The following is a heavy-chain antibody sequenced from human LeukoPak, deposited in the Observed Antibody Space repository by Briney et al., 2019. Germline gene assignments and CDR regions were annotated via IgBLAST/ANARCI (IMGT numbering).Heavy chain of an antibody. CDR3: AKVPWVGTIT. J-gene: IGHJ4*02. CDR2: ISGSDGHT. D-gene: IGHD1-26*01. CDR1: GFTLSDYA. Sequence: GGSLRLSCAASGFTLSDYAMNWVRQAPGEGLEWLSAISGSDGHTFYADSVKGRFTLSRDNSKSTLYLQMNNLRADDTAIYYCAKVPWVGTITWGQGTPVIVSS. V-gene: IGHV3-23*01.